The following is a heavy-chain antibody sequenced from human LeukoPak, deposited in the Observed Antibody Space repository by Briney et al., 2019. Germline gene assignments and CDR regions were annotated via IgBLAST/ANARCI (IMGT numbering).Heavy chain of an antibody. J-gene: IGHJ4*02. CDR3: ARAPESDGYNLGHFDY. CDR1: GGSISSGDNY. Sequence: SETLSLTCTVSGGSISSGDNYWSWIRQPPGKGLEWIGYIYYSGSTYYNPSLKSRVTISVDTSKNQFSLKLSSVTAADTAVYYCARAPESDGYNLGHFDYWGQGTLVTVSS. V-gene: IGHV4-30-4*01. CDR2: IYYSGST. D-gene: IGHD5-24*01.